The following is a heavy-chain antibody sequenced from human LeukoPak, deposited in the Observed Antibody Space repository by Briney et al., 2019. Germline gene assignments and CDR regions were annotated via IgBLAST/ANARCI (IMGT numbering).Heavy chain of an antibody. D-gene: IGHD5-12*01. CDR3: ARSYDYKEMVY. J-gene: IGHJ4*02. V-gene: IGHV4-34*01. CDR2: INHSGST. Sequence: GSLRLSCAASGFTFSDYYMSWIRQPPGKGLEWIGEINHSGSTNYNPSLKSRVTISVDTSKNQFSLKLSSVTAADTAVYYCARSYDYKEMVYWGQGTLVTVSS. CDR1: GFTFSDYY.